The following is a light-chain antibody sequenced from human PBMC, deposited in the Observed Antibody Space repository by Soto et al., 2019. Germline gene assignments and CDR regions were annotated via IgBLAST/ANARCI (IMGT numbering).Light chain of an antibody. CDR2: DAS. J-gene: IGKJ3*01. V-gene: IGKV3-11*01. Sequence: EIVLTQSPDTLSLSPGERATLSCRASQSVRSSLAWYQQKPGQAPRLLIYDASNRATGIPARFSGSGSGTDLTLTISSLETEDFAVYSCQQRSNWPPEVTFGPGTKVDIK. CDR1: QSVRSS. CDR3: QQRSNWPPEVT.